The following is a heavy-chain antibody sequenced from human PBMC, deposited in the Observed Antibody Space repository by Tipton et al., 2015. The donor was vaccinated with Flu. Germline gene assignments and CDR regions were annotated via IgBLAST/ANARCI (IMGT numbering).Heavy chain of an antibody. CDR3: ARGGGLGPGAFDI. Sequence: LRLSCTVSGGSISSYYWSWIRQPPGKGLEWIGYIYYSGSTNCNPSLKSRVTISVDTSKNQFSLKLSSVTAADTAVYYCARGGGLGPGAFDIWGQGTMVTVSS. CDR1: GGSISSYY. J-gene: IGHJ3*02. CDR2: IYYSGST. D-gene: IGHD3-16*01. V-gene: IGHV4-59*01.